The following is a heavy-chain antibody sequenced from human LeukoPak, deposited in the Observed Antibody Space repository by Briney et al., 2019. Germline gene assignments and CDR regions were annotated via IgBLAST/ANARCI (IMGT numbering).Heavy chain of an antibody. Sequence: PGGSLRLSCAASGFTFSSCWMSWVRQAPGKGLEWVANIKQDGSEKYYVDSVKGRFTISRDNAKNSLYLQMNSLRAEATAVYYCMTTDSNYAFDIWGQGTMVTVSS. J-gene: IGHJ3*02. CDR1: GFTFSSCW. D-gene: IGHD4-17*01. CDR2: IKQDGSEK. V-gene: IGHV3-7*01. CDR3: MTTDSNYAFDI.